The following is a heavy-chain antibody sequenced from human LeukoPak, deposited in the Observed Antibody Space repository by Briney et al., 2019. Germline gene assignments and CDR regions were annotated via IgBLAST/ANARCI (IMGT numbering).Heavy chain of an antibody. Sequence: SETLSHTCTVSGGSISSSSYYWGWIRQPPGKGLEWIGSIYYSGSTYYNPSLKSRVTISVDTSKNQFSLKLSSVTAADTAVYYCGLYGSGSYYNPPFDYWGQGTLVTVSS. CDR1: GGSISSSSYY. V-gene: IGHV4-39*07. D-gene: IGHD3-10*01. CDR2: IYYSGST. CDR3: GLYGSGSYYNPPFDY. J-gene: IGHJ4*02.